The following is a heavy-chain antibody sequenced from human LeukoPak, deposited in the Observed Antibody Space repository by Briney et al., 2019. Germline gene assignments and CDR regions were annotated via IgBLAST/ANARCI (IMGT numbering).Heavy chain of an antibody. CDR2: IYYSGST. CDR3: ARETEGAGSYWFYYFYMNV. D-gene: IGHD3-10*01. J-gene: IGHJ6*03. CDR1: GGSISSSSYY. Sequence: SETLSLTCTVSGGSISSSSYYWGWIRQPPGKGLEWIGSIYYSGSTYYNPSLKSRVTISVDTSKNQFSLKLSSVTAADTAVYYCARETEGAGSYWFYYFYMNVWGRGTTVTISS. V-gene: IGHV4-39*07.